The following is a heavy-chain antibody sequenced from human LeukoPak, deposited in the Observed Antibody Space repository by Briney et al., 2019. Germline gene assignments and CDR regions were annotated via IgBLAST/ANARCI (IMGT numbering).Heavy chain of an antibody. J-gene: IGHJ6*02. Sequence: SVTVSCKASGGTFSSYAISWVRQAPGQGLERMGGIIPIFGTANYAQKFQGRVTITADESTSTAYMELSSLRSEDTAVYYCARDGRDGYNYNYYYGMDVWGQGTTVTVSS. CDR2: IIPIFGTA. CDR1: GGTFSSYA. V-gene: IGHV1-69*01. D-gene: IGHD5-24*01. CDR3: ARDGRDGYNYNYYYGMDV.